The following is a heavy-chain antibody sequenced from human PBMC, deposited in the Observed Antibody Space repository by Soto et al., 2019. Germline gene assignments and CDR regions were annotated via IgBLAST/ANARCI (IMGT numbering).Heavy chain of an antibody. D-gene: IGHD6-19*01. CDR2: ISAYNGNT. CDR3: ARVGVYSSGWYLGGPDWFDP. CDR1: GYTFTSYG. J-gene: IGHJ5*02. Sequence: ASVKVSCKAPGYTFTSYGISWVRQAPGQGLEWMGWISAYNGNTNYAQKLQGRVTMTTDTSTSTAYMELRSLRSDDTAVYYCARVGVYSSGWYLGGPDWFDPWGQGTLVTVSS. V-gene: IGHV1-18*01.